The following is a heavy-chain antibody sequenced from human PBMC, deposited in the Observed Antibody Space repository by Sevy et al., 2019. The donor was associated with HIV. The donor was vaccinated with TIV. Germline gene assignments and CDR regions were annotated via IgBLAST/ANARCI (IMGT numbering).Heavy chain of an antibody. CDR1: VFTFSSYT. Sequence: GGSLRLSCAASVFTFSSYTMHWVRQAPGKGLEWVALISYDGSDKYYADSVKGRFTISRDNSKNTLYLQMNSLTPGDTAVYYCARDRYAGPNMSYLDYWAQGTLVTVSS. J-gene: IGHJ4*02. CDR2: ISYDGSDK. D-gene: IGHD2-21*01. V-gene: IGHV3-30*04. CDR3: ARDRYAGPNMSYLDY.